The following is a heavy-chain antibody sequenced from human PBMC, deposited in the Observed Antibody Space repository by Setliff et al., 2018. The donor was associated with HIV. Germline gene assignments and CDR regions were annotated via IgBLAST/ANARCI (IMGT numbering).Heavy chain of an antibody. J-gene: IGHJ4*02. CDR1: GFSFSDAW. Sequence: GGSLRLSCAASGFSFSDAWMSWVRQAPGKGLEWVAFIRYGSISKYYADSVKGRFTISRDNSKSTLYLQMNSLRAEDTAVYYCAKDRGGGSYFDYWGQGTQVTVSS. CDR3: AKDRGGGSYFDY. CDR2: IRYGSISK. V-gene: IGHV3-30*02. D-gene: IGHD1-26*01.